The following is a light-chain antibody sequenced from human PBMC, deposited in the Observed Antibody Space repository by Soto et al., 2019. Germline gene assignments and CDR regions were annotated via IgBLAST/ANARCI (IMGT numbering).Light chain of an antibody. Sequence: QSVLTQPASVSGSPGQSITISCTGTSSDVGRYSLVSWYQQHPGKAPKLVIYEGTKRPSGVSDRFSGSKSGNSASLTIAGLQAEDEADYHCCSYGGNTTYVFGTATKVTV. V-gene: IGLV2-23*01. CDR3: CSYGGNTTYV. J-gene: IGLJ1*01. CDR2: EGT. CDR1: SSDVGRYSL.